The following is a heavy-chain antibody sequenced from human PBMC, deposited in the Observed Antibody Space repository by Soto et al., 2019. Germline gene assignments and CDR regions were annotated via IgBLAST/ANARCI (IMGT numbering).Heavy chain of an antibody. J-gene: IGHJ4*02. V-gene: IGHV1-18*01. Sequence: ASVKVSCKASGYTFTSYGISWVRQAPGQGLEWMGWISAYNGNTNYAQKLQGRVTMTTDTSTSTAYMELRSLRSDDTAVYYCARASCSSTSCYYGSLYPDYWGQGTLVTVSS. CDR1: GYTFTSYG. D-gene: IGHD2-2*01. CDR2: ISAYNGNT. CDR3: ARASCSSTSCYYGSLYPDY.